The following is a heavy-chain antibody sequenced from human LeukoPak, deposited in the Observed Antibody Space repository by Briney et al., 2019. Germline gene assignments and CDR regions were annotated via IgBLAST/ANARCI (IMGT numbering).Heavy chain of an antibody. CDR2: IYSGGNT. V-gene: IGHV3-53*01. D-gene: IGHD3-22*01. J-gene: IGHJ4*02. CDR3: ARGFLVVTGQGAFDC. Sequence: PGGSLRLSCVVSGFTISNNYMSWVRQAPGKGLEWVSVIYSGGNTYYADSVKGRFTISRDNSKNTLYLQMNTLGAEDTALYYCARGFLVVTGQGAFDCWGQGTLVTVSS. CDR1: GFTISNNY.